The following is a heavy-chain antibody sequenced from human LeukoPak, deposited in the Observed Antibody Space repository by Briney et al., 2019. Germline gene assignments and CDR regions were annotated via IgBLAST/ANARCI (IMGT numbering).Heavy chain of an antibody. D-gene: IGHD3-10*01. Sequence: GASVKVSCKASGYTFTSYYMHWVRQAPGQGLEWMGIINPSGGSTSYAQKFQGRVTITADESTSTAYMELSSLRSEDTAVYYCALEGIMRRFGELSAHNSYYYYHMDVWGKGTTVTISS. CDR2: INPSGGST. CDR3: ALEGIMRRFGELSAHNSYYYYHMDV. J-gene: IGHJ6*03. V-gene: IGHV1-46*01. CDR1: GYTFTSYY.